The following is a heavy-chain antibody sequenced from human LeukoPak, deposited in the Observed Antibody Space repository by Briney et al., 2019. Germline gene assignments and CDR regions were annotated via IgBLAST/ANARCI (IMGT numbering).Heavy chain of an antibody. CDR2: ISSSSTYI. CDR1: GFTFSTYS. D-gene: IGHD2-21*01. J-gene: IGHJ4*02. Sequence: GGSLRLSCAASGFTFSTYSMNWVRQAPGKGLEWVSSISSSSTYIYSADSLKGRFTISRDNAKNSLYLKMNSLRAEDTAVYYCARAQFVVFRGVQTAMREDYWGQGTLVTVSS. CDR3: ARAQFVVFRGVQTAMREDY. V-gene: IGHV3-21*06.